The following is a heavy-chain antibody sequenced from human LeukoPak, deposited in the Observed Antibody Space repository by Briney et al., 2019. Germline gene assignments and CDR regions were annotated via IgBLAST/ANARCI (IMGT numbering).Heavy chain of an antibody. J-gene: IGHJ5*02. CDR1: GGSITSNSYY. CDR3: ARDLGGDYGDYGGNICFDP. CDR2: NSGST. Sequence: SETLSLTCTVSGGSITSNSYYWGWIRQPPGKGLEWIGSNSGSTYYNPSLKSRVTMSVDTSKNQFSLKLSSVSVADTAVYYCARDLGGDYGDYGGNICFDPWGQGTLVTVSS. V-gene: IGHV4-39*07. D-gene: IGHD4-17*01.